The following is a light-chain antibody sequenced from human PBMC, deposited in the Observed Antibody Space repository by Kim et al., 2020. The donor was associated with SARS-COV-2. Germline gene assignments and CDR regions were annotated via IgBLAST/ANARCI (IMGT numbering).Light chain of an antibody. J-gene: IGLJ1*01. Sequence: GQSVTISCTGTSSDVGRYNRFSWYQQPPGTAPKLMIYEVSNRPSGVPDRFSGSKSGNTASLTISGLQAEDEADYYCSSYTSSSTYVFGTGTKVTVL. CDR2: EVS. CDR1: SSDVGRYNR. V-gene: IGLV2-18*02. CDR3: SSYTSSSTYV.